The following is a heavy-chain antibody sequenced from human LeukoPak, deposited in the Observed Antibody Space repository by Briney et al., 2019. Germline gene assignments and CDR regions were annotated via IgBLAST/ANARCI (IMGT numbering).Heavy chain of an antibody. Sequence: GGSLRLSCAASGFTVSSNYMSWVRQAPGKGLEWVSVIYSGGSTYYADSVKGRFTISRDNSKNTLYLQMNSLRAEDTAVYYCASNTLPRLYGSGSYYLRWGQGTLVTVSS. V-gene: IGHV3-53*01. D-gene: IGHD3-10*01. CDR3: ASNTLPRLYGSGSYYLR. CDR2: IYSGGST. J-gene: IGHJ4*02. CDR1: GFTVSSNY.